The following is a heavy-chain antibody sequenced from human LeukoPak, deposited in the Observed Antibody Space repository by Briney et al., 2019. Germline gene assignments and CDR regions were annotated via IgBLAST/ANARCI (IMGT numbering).Heavy chain of an antibody. CDR3: ARRRASGFRELLDF. Sequence: SETLSLTCTVSGGSMSSYYWTWLRQPPGKELEWIGYIYNSGSTNYNPSLKSRVTISVDTSKNQFSLKLTSVSAADTAVYYCARRRASGFRELLDFWGQGTLVTVSS. D-gene: IGHD3-10*01. CDR1: GGSMSSYY. CDR2: IYNSGST. V-gene: IGHV4-59*08. J-gene: IGHJ4*02.